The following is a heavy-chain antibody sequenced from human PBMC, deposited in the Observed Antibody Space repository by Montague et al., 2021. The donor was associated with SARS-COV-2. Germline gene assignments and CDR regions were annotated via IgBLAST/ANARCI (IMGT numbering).Heavy chain of an antibody. Sequence: LVKPTQTLTLTCTFSGFSLDSRGVGVGWIRQPPGKGLEWIGYVHYFGITDYNASLKSRVTLFLDTSKRQFSLKLNSVTAADTAVYYCARNYGSGSHLNWFDPWGQGILVTVSS. V-gene: IGHV4-61*08. J-gene: IGHJ5*02. CDR2: VHYFGIT. CDR3: ARNYGSGSHLNWFDP. CDR1: GFSLDSRGVG. D-gene: IGHD3-10*01.